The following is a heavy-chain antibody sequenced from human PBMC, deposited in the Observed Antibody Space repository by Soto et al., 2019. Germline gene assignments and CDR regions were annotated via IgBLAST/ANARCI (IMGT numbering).Heavy chain of an antibody. CDR2: ISSSGSTI. D-gene: IGHD3-10*01. J-gene: IGHJ4*02. CDR1: GFTFSDYY. Sequence: GGSLRLSCAASGFTFSDYYMSWIRQAPGKGLEWVSYISSSGSTIYYADSVKGRFTISRDNAKNSLYLQMNSLRAEDTAVYYCASDPGSLPMIRGSLWFDYWGQGTLVTVSS. V-gene: IGHV3-11*01. CDR3: ASDPGSLPMIRGSLWFDY.